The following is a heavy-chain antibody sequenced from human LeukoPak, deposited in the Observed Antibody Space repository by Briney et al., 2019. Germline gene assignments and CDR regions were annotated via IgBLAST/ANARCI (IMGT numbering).Heavy chain of an antibody. V-gene: IGHV3-30*18. CDR1: GFTFTSYN. Sequence: GRSLRLACTASGFTFTSYNFHWVRQAPGKGLQWVAFISYDGNIKYEESVKGRFTISRDNAKNSLYLQMNSLRAEDTAVYYCAELGITMIGGVWGKGTTVTISS. CDR3: AELGITMIGGV. CDR2: ISYDGNIK. D-gene: IGHD3-10*02. J-gene: IGHJ6*04.